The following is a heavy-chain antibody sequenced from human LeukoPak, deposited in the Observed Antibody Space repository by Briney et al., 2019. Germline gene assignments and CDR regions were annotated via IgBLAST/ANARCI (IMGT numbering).Heavy chain of an antibody. CDR1: GFTFSAYE. D-gene: IGHD4-23*01. CDR3: ARDTLEYSNSPDALDI. Sequence: GGSLRLSCAASGFTFSAYEMNWVRQAPGKGLEWVSYIGSSGSTVYYADSVKGRFTISRDNAKNSLYMQMESLRDEDTAIYYCARDTLEYSNSPDALDIWGQGTVVTVSS. J-gene: IGHJ3*02. CDR2: IGSSGSTV. V-gene: IGHV3-48*03.